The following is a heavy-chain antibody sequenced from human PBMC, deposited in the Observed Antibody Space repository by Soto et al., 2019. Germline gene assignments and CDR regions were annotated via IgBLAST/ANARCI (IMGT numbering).Heavy chain of an antibody. CDR3: AREAISSDYFDY. V-gene: IGHV3-53*02. Sequence: EVQLVETGGGLIQPGGSLRLSCAASGFTVSSNYMSWVRQAPGQGLEWVSFIYSGGRTYYADSVKGRFTISRDNSKNTLYLQMNSLRAEDTPVYYCAREAISSDYFDYWGQGTLVIVSS. J-gene: IGHJ4*02. D-gene: IGHD3-22*01. CDR2: IYSGGRT. CDR1: GFTVSSNY.